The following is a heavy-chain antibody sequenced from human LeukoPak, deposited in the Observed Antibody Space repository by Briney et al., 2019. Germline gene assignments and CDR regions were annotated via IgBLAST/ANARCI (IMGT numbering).Heavy chain of an antibody. J-gene: IGHJ4*02. CDR3: GKAPGPYCSGGRCYSDY. D-gene: IGHD2-15*01. V-gene: IGHV3-23*01. Sequence: QAGGSLRLSCAASGLTFGSYAMSWVRQAPGKGLEWVSSISGSGGATYNADSVMGRFTISRDNSKNTLYLQMSSLRADDTAVYYCGKAPGPYCSGGRCYSDYWGQGTLVTVSS. CDR1: GLTFGSYA. CDR2: ISGSGGAT.